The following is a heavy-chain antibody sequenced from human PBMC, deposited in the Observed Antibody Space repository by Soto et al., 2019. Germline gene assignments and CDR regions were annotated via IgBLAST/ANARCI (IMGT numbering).Heavy chain of an antibody. D-gene: IGHD6-13*01. CDR1: GGYISSYY. Sequence: SETLSLTCTVSGGYISSYYWSWIRQPPGKGLEWIGYIYYSGTTNYNPSLKSRITMSVDTSRNQFSLKVSSVTAADTAVYYCARGNRVAAAGPEYFYMDVWGKGTTVTVSS. J-gene: IGHJ6*03. V-gene: IGHV4-59*01. CDR2: IYYSGTT. CDR3: ARGNRVAAAGPEYFYMDV.